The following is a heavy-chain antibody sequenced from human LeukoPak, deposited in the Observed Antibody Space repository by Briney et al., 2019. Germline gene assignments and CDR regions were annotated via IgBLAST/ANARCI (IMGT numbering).Heavy chain of an antibody. CDR1: GFPFSNYG. CDR2: IWYDGSNK. D-gene: IGHD3-10*01. J-gene: IGHJ4*02. Sequence: VPLGGSLRLSCAACGFPFSNYGMHWVRQAPGKGLEWVAVIWYDGSNKYYADSVRGRFTISRDNSTNTVYLQMNSLSAEDTAVYYCARTNTLVRGAAIDPLEYWGQGTLVTVSS. V-gene: IGHV3-33*01. CDR3: ARTNTLVRGAAIDPLEY.